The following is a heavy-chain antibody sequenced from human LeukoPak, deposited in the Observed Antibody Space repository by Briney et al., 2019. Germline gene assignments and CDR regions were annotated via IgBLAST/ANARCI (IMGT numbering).Heavy chain of an antibody. CDR1: RFTFSSYA. Sequence: GGSLRLSCAASRFTFSSYAVSWVRQAPGKGLEWVSGISGSGGSTYYADSVKGRFIISRDNSKNTLYLQMNSLRAEDTAVYYCAKDRSITTPGDAFDIWGQGTMVTVSS. CDR2: ISGSGGST. J-gene: IGHJ3*02. V-gene: IGHV3-23*01. D-gene: IGHD4-4*01. CDR3: AKDRSITTPGDAFDI.